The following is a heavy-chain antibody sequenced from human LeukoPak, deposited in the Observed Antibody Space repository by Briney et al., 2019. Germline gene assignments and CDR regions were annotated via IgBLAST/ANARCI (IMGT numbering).Heavy chain of an antibody. CDR3: ARDRCGRTLPED. J-gene: IGHJ4*02. V-gene: IGHV3-7*04. Sequence: GGSLRLSCAASGITCSRSGMSRVCQAPGKGLEWVAFIKEDGGEIFYVDSVKGRFTISRDNAENFLYLQMNSLRAEDTAVYYCARDRCGRTLPEDWGQGTLVIVSS. CDR1: GITCSRSG. CDR2: IKEDGGEI. D-gene: IGHD1-14*01.